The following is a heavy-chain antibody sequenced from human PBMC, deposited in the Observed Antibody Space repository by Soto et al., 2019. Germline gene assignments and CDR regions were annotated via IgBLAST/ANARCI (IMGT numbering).Heavy chain of an antibody. J-gene: IGHJ5*02. CDR1: GGSFSGYY. CDR2: INHSGST. Sequence: SETLSLTCAVYGGSFSGYYWSWIRQPPGKGLEWIGEINHSGSTNYNPSLKSRVTISVDTSKNQFSLKLSSVTAADTAVYYCARGAGIVAQPALFDPWGQGTLVTVSS. V-gene: IGHV4-34*01. CDR3: ARGAGIVAQPALFDP. D-gene: IGHD5-12*01.